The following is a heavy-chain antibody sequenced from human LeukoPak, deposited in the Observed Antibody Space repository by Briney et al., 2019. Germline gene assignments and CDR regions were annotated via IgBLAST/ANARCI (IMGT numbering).Heavy chain of an antibody. D-gene: IGHD3-3*01. V-gene: IGHV3-23*01. CDR3: ARDPGVVAFHYFDY. J-gene: IGHJ4*02. Sequence: GGSLRLSCAASGFTFSSYAMSWVRQAPGKGLEWVSAISGGGGSTYYGDSVKGRFTISRDNSKNTLYLQMNSLRAEDTALYYCARDPGVVAFHYFDYWGQGTLVTVSS. CDR2: ISGGGGST. CDR1: GFTFSSYA.